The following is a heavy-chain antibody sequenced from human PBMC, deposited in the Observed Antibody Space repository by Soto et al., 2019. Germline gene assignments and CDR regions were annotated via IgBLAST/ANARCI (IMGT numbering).Heavy chain of an antibody. CDR1: GFTVSSNY. D-gene: IGHD4-17*01. Sequence: PGGSLRLSCAASGFTVSSNYMSWVRQAPGKGLEWVSVIYSGGSTYYADSVKGRFTISRDNSKNTLYLQMNSLRAEDTAVYYCARDFDYGDYAAYYYYMDVWGKGTTVTVSS. V-gene: IGHV3-66*01. J-gene: IGHJ6*03. CDR2: IYSGGST. CDR3: ARDFDYGDYAAYYYYMDV.